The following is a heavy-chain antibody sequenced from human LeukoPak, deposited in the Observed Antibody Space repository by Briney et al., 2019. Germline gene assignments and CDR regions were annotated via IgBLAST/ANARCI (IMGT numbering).Heavy chain of an antibody. D-gene: IGHD6-13*01. V-gene: IGHV4-30-4*07. J-gene: IGHJ4*02. CDR1: GGSISSGGYS. CDR2: IYYSGST. Sequence: TSETLSLTCAVSGGSISSGGYSWGWIRQPPGKGLEWIGYIYYSGSTYYNPSLKSRVTISVDTSRNQFSLKLSSVTAADTAVYYCARVRSSSWVGYFDYWGQGTLVTVSS. CDR3: ARVRSSSWVGYFDY.